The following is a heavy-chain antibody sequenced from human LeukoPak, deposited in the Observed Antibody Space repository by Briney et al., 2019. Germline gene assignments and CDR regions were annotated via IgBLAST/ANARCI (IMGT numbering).Heavy chain of an antibody. Sequence: GGSLRLSCAASGFTFSTYAMSWVRQAPGKGLEWVSTISGSGANTYYADSVRGRFTISRDNSKNTLYLHMNSLRAEDTAVYYCANERAGYTYPYYFDYWGQRTLVTVSS. CDR1: GFTFSTYA. J-gene: IGHJ4*02. D-gene: IGHD3-16*02. CDR3: ANERAGYTYPYYFDY. CDR2: ISGSGANT. V-gene: IGHV3-23*01.